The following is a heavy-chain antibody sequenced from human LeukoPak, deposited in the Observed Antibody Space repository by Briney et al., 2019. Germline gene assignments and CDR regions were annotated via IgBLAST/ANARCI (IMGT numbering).Heavy chain of an antibody. Sequence: GGSLRLSCTASGFTFGDYAMSWVRQAPGKGLEWVSFIYSGGSTYCADSVKGRFTISRDNSKNTLYLQMNSLRADDTAVYYCARRAGAYSHPYDYWGQGTLVTVSS. D-gene: IGHD4/OR15-4a*01. CDR1: GFTFGDYA. CDR3: ARRAGAYSHPYDY. V-gene: IGHV3-53*01. J-gene: IGHJ4*02. CDR2: IYSGGST.